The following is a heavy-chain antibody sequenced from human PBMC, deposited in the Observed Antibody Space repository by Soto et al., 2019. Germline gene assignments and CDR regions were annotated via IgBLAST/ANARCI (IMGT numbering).Heavy chain of an antibody. Sequence: QVQLVQSGAEVKKPGSSAKGSCKVSGDTFSSYAISWVRQAPGQGLEWMGGIIPIFGTPKYAQKFQGRVTITAEESTSKTYMELSSLRSEETAMYYCARRSGTYYWYFDLWGSSTLVTVSS. V-gene: IGHV1-69*12. D-gene: IGHD3-10*01. CDR1: GDTFSSYA. CDR3: ARRSGTYYWYFDL. CDR2: IIPIFGTP. J-gene: IGHJ2*01.